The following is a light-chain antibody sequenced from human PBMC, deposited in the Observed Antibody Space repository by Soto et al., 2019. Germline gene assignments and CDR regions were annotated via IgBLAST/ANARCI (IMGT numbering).Light chain of an antibody. CDR2: KAS. V-gene: IGKV1-5*03. CDR3: QQYNSYWT. CDR1: QSISSW. Sequence: DIQMTQSPSTLSASVGDRVTITCRASQSISSWLAWYQQKPGKAPKLLIYKASSLESGVPSRFSGSGSGTVFTLTISSLQPDDFAPYYCQQYNSYWTFGQGTKVEIK. J-gene: IGKJ1*01.